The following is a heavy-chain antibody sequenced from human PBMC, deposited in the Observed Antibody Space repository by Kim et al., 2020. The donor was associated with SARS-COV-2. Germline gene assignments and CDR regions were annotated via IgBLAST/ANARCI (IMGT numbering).Heavy chain of an antibody. Sequence: SVKVSCKASGGTYSSYAISWVRQAPGQGLEWMGGIIPIFGTANYAQKFQGRVTITADESTSTAYMELSSLRSEDTAVYYCARAGLGVTKYYGMDVWGQGTTVTVSS. D-gene: IGHD3-10*01. CDR1: GGTYSSYA. V-gene: IGHV1-69*13. J-gene: IGHJ6*02. CDR3: ARAGLGVTKYYGMDV. CDR2: IIPIFGTA.